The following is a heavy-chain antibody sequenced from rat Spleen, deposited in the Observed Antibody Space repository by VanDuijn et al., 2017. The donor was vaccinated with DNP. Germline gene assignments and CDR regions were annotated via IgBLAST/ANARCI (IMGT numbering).Heavy chain of an antibody. J-gene: IGHJ2*01. CDR3: VRWDYGIYGFDY. D-gene: IGHD1-11*01. CDR2: IHYDGGTT. V-gene: IGHV5-22*01. CDR1: GFTFSDYY. Sequence: EVPLVESGGGLVQSGRSLKLSCAASGFTFSDYYMAWVRQAPTKGLEWVAYIHYDGGTTYYGDSVKGRFTISRDNAENTLYLQMYSLRSEDMATYYCVRWDYGIYGFDYWGQGVMVTVSS.